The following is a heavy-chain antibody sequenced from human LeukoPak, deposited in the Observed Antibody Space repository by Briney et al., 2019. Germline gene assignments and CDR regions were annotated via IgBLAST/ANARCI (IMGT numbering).Heavy chain of an antibody. CDR3: ARDPKYGTISP. D-gene: IGHD6-6*01. V-gene: IGHV1-46*01. J-gene: IGHJ5*02. Sequence: ASVKVSCKASGYTFSSYHIHWVRQAPGQGLEWMGRINPSFNPGVDVTTYAQKFQGRLTMTRNTSITTAYMELSSLRSEDTAVYYCARDPKYGTISPWGQGTLVTVSS. CDR2: INPSFNPGVDVT. CDR1: GYTFSSYH.